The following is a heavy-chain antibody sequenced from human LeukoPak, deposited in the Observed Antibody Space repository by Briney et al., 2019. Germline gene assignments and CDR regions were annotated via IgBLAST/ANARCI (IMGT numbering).Heavy chain of an antibody. V-gene: IGHV4-34*01. J-gene: IGHJ6*04. Sequence: SETLSLTCAVYGGSFSGYYWSWIRQPPGKGLEWIGEINHSGSTNYNPSLKSRVTISVDTSKNKFSLKLSSVTAADTAVYYCAGAGCSSTSCYYYYAMDAWGKGTTVTVSS. CDR2: INHSGST. CDR1: GGSFSGYY. D-gene: IGHD2-2*01. CDR3: AGAGCSSTSCYYYYAMDA.